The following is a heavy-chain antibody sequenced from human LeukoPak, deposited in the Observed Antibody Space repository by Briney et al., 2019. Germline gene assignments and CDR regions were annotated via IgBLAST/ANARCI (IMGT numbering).Heavy chain of an antibody. Sequence: ASVKVSCKASGYTFTSYWIQWVRQAPGQGLEWMGLINPDGGSTAYAHRFQGRVIMTRDTSTSTAYMDLSRLRSVDTAVYYCAGEDNSSGYRPFDIWGQGTMVTVPS. CDR3: AGEDNSSGYRPFDI. J-gene: IGHJ3*02. CDR2: INPDGGST. CDR1: GYTFTSYW. V-gene: IGHV1-46*01. D-gene: IGHD3-22*01.